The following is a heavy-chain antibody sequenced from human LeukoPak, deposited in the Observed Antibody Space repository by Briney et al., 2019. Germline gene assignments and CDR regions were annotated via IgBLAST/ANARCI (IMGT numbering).Heavy chain of an antibody. Sequence: PGGSLRLSCAASGFTFNNYVMNWVRQAPGKGMEWISYVNIASNTIYYADSVKGRFTISRDNSKNSLYLQMSSLRAEDTAEYYCARDMGTVSPYWYFDLWGRGTLVTVSS. CDR3: ARDMGTVSPYWYFDL. V-gene: IGHV3-48*01. CDR2: VNIASNTI. J-gene: IGHJ2*01. CDR1: GFTFNNYV. D-gene: IGHD7-27*01.